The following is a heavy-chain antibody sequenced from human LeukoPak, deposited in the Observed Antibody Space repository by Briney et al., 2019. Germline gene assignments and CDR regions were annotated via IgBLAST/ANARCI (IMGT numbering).Heavy chain of an antibody. CDR1: GGSISSGSYY. CDR2: IYTSGST. J-gene: IGHJ4*02. D-gene: IGHD5-18*01. Sequence: PSQTLSLTCTVSGGSISSGSYYWSWIRQPAGKGLEWIGRIYTSGSTNYNPSLKSRVTISVDTSKNQFSLKLSSVTAADTAVYYCASSAGYSYGYEGFDYWGRGTLVTVSS. V-gene: IGHV4-61*02. CDR3: ASSAGYSYGYEGFDY.